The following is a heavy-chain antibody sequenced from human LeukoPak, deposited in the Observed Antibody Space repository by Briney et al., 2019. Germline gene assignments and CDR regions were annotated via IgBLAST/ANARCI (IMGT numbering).Heavy chain of an antibody. V-gene: IGHV3-11*01. Sequence: GGSLRLSCAASGFTFSDYYMSWIRQAPGKGLEWVSYISSSGSTIYYADSVKGRFTISRDNAKNSLYLQMNSLRAEDTAVYYCARANMVRGVGSFFDRNWFGPWGQGTLVTVSS. CDR3: ARANMVRGVGSFFDRNWFGP. J-gene: IGHJ5*02. D-gene: IGHD3-10*01. CDR1: GFTFSDYY. CDR2: ISSSGSTI.